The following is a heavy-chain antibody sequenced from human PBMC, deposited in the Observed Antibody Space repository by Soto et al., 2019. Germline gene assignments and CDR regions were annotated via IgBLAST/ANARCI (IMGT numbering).Heavy chain of an antibody. CDR3: ARAPMVLSRTYFDS. CDR1: GGSISNFY. CDR2: ISYSGNT. D-gene: IGHD2-8*01. Sequence: PSETLSLTCTVSGGSISNFYWSWIRQPPGKGLEWIGYISYSGNTNYNPSLKSRVSISVDTSKNQLSLTLTSVTAADTAVYYCARAPMVLSRTYFDSWGQGTPVTVSS. J-gene: IGHJ4*02. V-gene: IGHV4-59*01.